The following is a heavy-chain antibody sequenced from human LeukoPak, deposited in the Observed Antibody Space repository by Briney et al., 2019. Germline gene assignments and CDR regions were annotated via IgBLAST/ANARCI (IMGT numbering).Heavy chain of an antibody. J-gene: IGHJ4*02. Sequence: ASVKVSCKASGYTFTSYGISWVRQAPGQGLEWMGWIGAYNGNTNYAQKLQGRVTMTTDTSTSTAYMELRSLRSDDTAVYYCARSPPYCGGDCSFDYWGQGTLVTVSS. V-gene: IGHV1-18*01. CDR1: GYTFTSYG. CDR3: ARSPPYCGGDCSFDY. D-gene: IGHD2-21*02. CDR2: IGAYNGNT.